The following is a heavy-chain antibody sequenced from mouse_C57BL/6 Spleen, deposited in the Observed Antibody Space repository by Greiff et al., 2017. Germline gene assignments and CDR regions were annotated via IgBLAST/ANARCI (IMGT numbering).Heavy chain of an antibody. D-gene: IGHD1-1*01. J-gene: IGHJ3*01. Sequence: QVQLQQSGAELVMPGASVKLSCKASGYTFTSYWMHWVKQRPGQGLEWIGEFDPSDSYTNYNQKFKGKSTLTVDKSSSTAYMQLSRLTSDDSAVDYCARRYYSSRGGWFAYWGKGTLVTVSA. CDR3: ARRYYSSRGGWFAY. CDR2: FDPSDSYT. CDR1: GYTFTSYW. V-gene: IGHV1-69*01.